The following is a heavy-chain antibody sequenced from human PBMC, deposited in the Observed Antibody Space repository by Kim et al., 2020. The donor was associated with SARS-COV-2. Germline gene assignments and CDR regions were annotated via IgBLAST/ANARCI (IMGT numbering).Heavy chain of an antibody. J-gene: IGHJ6*01. Sequence: ASVKVSCKASGYTFTSYYMHLVRQAPGQGLYWMGLITPNIGVTKYAQKFQGRVTMTRDTSHSTAYMELSRLRTDEPAVHYCSRRISCDYLSRYYCDM. CDR3: SRRISCDYLSRYYCDM. V-gene: IGHV1-2*02. D-gene: IGHD4-17*01. CDR1: GYTFTSYY. CDR2: ITPNIGVT.